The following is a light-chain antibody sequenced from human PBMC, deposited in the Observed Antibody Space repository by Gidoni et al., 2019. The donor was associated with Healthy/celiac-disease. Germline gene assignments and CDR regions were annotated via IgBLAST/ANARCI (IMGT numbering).Light chain of an antibody. CDR3: QQYGSSPYT. Sequence: EIVLTQSPGTLSVSPWERATLSCRASQSVSSSYLAWYQKKPGQAPRLLLYGASSRATGIPDRFSGSGSGTDFTLTISRLEPEDFAVYYCQQYGSSPYTFGQGTKLEIK. CDR1: QSVSSSY. V-gene: IGKV3-20*01. CDR2: GAS. J-gene: IGKJ2*01.